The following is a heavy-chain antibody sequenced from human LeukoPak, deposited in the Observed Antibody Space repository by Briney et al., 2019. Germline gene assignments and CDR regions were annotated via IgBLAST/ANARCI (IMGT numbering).Heavy chain of an antibody. CDR2: INHSGST. Sequence: SETLSLTCAVYGGSFSGYYWSWIRQPLGKGLEWIGEINHSGSTNYNPSLKSRVTISVDTSKNQFSLKLSSVTAADTAVYYCARSAWASSSWDRAEYFQHWGQGTLVTVSS. CDR3: ARSAWASSSWDRAEYFQH. J-gene: IGHJ1*01. V-gene: IGHV4-34*01. CDR1: GGSFSGYY. D-gene: IGHD6-13*01.